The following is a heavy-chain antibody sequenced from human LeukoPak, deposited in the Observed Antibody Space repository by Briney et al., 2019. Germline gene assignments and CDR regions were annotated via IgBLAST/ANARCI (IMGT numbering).Heavy chain of an antibody. V-gene: IGHV3-23*01. Sequence: GGSLRLSCAASGFTSSSYAMSWVRQAPGKGLEWVSAISGSGGSTYYADSVKGRFTISRDNSKNTLYLQMNSLRAEDTAVYYCAKVSFGGSYYGFDYWGQGTLVTVSS. D-gene: IGHD1-26*01. CDR1: GFTSSSYA. CDR3: AKVSFGGSYYGFDY. J-gene: IGHJ4*02. CDR2: ISGSGGST.